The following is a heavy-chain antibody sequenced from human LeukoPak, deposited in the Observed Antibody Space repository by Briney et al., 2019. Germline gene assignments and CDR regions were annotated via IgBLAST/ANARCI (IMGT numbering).Heavy chain of an antibody. CDR2: ISSSSSHT. D-gene: IGHD6-13*01. J-gene: IGHJ4*02. V-gene: IGHV3-11*06. Sequence: PGGSLRLSCAASGFTFSDYYMTWIRQSPGKGLEWVSYISSSSSHTNYADSVKGRFAISRDNAENSLYLQMSSLRADDTAVYYCARVGVIAAAGTFDLWGQGTLVTVSS. CDR1: GFTFSDYY. CDR3: ARVGVIAAAGTFDL.